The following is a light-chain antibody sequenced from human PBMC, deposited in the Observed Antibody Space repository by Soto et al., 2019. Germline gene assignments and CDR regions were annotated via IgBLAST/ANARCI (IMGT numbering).Light chain of an antibody. CDR1: SSDVGGYND. Sequence: QSALTQPPSASGSPGQSVAISCTGTSSDVGGYNDVSWYQQHPGKAPKLMIYEVTKRPSGVPDRFSGSKSGNTASLTVSGLQADDEADYYCSSYAGSNNLGVVFGGGTKLTGL. J-gene: IGLJ2*01. CDR2: EVT. V-gene: IGLV2-8*01. CDR3: SSYAGSNNLGVV.